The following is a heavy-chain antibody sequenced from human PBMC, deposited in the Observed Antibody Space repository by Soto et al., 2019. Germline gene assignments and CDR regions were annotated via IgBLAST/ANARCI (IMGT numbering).Heavy chain of an antibody. CDR2: IRSKTDGGTT. J-gene: IGHJ3*02. CDR3: TTTRPGTNVFDN. Sequence: EVQLVESGVGLVEPGGSLRLSCAASGITFSNAWMNWVRKAPGKGLEYIGRIRSKTDGGTTEYAAPVEGRFTVSRDDSKNTLYLQMSGLKTEDTAVYYCTTTRPGTNVFDNWGQGTLVTVSS. CDR1: GITFSNAW. D-gene: IGHD6-13*01. V-gene: IGHV3-15*01.